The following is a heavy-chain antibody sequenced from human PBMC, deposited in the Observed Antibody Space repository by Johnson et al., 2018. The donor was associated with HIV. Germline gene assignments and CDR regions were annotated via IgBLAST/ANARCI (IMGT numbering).Heavy chain of an antibody. V-gene: IGHV3-33*01. J-gene: IGHJ3*02. CDR3: ARVRGWPQHDAFDI. D-gene: IGHD5-24*01. CDR1: GFTFDTYG. Sequence: QVQLVESGGGVVQPGRSLRLSCAASGFTFDTYGMHWVRQAPGKGLEWVAVIWYDGSNKYYADSVKGRFTISRDNSNNTLYLQMDSLRAEDTAVYYCARVRGWPQHDAFDIWGQGTMVTVSS. CDR2: IWYDGSNK.